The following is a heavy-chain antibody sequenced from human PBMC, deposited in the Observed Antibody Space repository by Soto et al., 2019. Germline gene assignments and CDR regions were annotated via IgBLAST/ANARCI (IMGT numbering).Heavy chain of an antibody. CDR1: GGSISSYY. V-gene: IGHV4-59*01. CDR3: ASANSGSYPNRRHGAFDI. Sequence: PSETLSLTCTVSGGSISSYYWSWIRQPPGKGLEWIGYIYYSGSTNYNPSLKSRVTISVDTSKNQFSLKLSSVTAADTAVYYCASANSGSYPNRRHGAFDIWGQGTMVTVSS. D-gene: IGHD1-26*01. J-gene: IGHJ3*02. CDR2: IYYSGST.